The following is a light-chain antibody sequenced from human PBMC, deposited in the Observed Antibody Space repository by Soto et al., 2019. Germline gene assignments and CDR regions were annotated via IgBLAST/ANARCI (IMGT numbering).Light chain of an antibody. Sequence: QSVLTQPPSASGTPGQRVAISCSGSSSNIGGRTVNWYQQLPGTAPKLILYGVSDRPSGVSDRFSGSKSGDTASLTVSGLQAEDEADYYCSSYTSTRTYVFGTGTKVTVL. CDR1: SSNIGGRT. J-gene: IGLJ1*01. V-gene: IGLV1-44*01. CDR3: SSYTSTRTYV. CDR2: GVS.